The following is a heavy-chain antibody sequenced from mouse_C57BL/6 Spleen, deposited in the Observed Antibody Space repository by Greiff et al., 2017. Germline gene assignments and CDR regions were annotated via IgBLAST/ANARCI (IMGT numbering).Heavy chain of an antibody. Sequence: DVQLVESGGGLVKPGGSLKLSCAASGFTFSDYGMHWVRQAPEKGLEWVAYISSGSSTIYYADTVKGRFTISRDNAKNTLFLQMTSLRSEDTAMYYCARSFYYYGRSRDWYFDVWGTGTTVTVSS. CDR2: ISSGSSTI. CDR3: ARSFYYYGRSRDWYFDV. D-gene: IGHD1-1*01. J-gene: IGHJ1*03. V-gene: IGHV5-17*01. CDR1: GFTFSDYG.